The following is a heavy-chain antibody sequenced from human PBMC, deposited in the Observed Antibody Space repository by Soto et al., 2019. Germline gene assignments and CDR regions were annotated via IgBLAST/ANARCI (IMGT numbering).Heavy chain of an antibody. J-gene: IGHJ6*02. V-gene: IGHV1-69*13. Sequence: ASVKVSCKASGGTFSSYAISWVRQAPGQGLEWMGGIIPIFGTANYAQKFQGRVTITADESTSTAYMELSSLRSEDTAVYYCARGEAYYYGSGSPGTSWVTPTEYYYGMDVWGQGTTVTVSS. CDR1: GGTFSSYA. D-gene: IGHD3-10*01. CDR2: IIPIFGTA. CDR3: ARGEAYYYGSGSPGTSWVTPTEYYYGMDV.